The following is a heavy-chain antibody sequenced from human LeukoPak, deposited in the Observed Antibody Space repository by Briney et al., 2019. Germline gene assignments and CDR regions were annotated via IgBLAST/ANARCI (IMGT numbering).Heavy chain of an antibody. J-gene: IGHJ6*02. CDR2: IYYSGST. CDR1: GGSISSGDYY. D-gene: IGHD6-13*01. V-gene: IGHV4-30-4*01. Sequence: SETLSLTCTVSGGSISSGDYYWSWIRQPPGKGLEWIGYIYYSGSTYYNPSLKSRVTISVDTSKNQFSLKLSSVTAAYTAVYNGARAIAEAGTEIYYYYGMDVWGQGPRSPSP. CDR3: ARAIAEAGTEIYYYYGMDV.